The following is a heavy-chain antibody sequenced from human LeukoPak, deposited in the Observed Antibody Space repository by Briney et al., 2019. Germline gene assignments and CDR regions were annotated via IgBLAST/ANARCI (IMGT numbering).Heavy chain of an antibody. J-gene: IGHJ4*02. Sequence: GGSLRLSCAASGFTFSSYGMHWVRQAPGKGLEWVAFIRNDGSNKYYAESVKGRFTISRDTSKNTLYLQMNGLRAEDTAVYYCAKTNGGYDILTGYLGRWGQGTLVTVSS. D-gene: IGHD3-9*01. CDR2: IRNDGSNK. V-gene: IGHV3-30*02. CDR1: GFTFSSYG. CDR3: AKTNGGYDILTGYLGR.